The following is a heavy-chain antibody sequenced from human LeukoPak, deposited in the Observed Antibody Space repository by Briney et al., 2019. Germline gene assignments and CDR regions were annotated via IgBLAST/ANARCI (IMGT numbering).Heavy chain of an antibody. J-gene: IGHJ4*02. D-gene: IGHD3-10*01. CDR3: AKDYYYGSGSYYNPYYFDY. Sequence: GGSLRLSCAASGFTFSSYAMNWVRQAPGKGLEWVSAISGSGGSTYYADSVKGRFTISRDNSKNTLYLQMNSLRAEDTAVYYCAKDYYYGSGSYYNPYYFDYWGQGTLVTVSS. CDR1: GFTFSSYA. V-gene: IGHV3-23*01. CDR2: ISGSGGST.